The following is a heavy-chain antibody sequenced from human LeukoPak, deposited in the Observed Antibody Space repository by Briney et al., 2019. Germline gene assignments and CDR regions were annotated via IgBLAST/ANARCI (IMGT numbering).Heavy chain of an antibody. D-gene: IGHD3-10*01. CDR3: ARVSGVTMVRGVIHYYYGMDV. Sequence: EASVKVSCKASGGTFSSYAISWVRQAPGQGLEWMGGIIPIFGTANYAQKFQGRVTITADESTSTAYMELSSLRSEDTAVYYCARVSGVTMVRGVIHYYYGMDVWGKGTTVIVSS. V-gene: IGHV1-69*13. CDR2: IIPIFGTA. CDR1: GGTFSSYA. J-gene: IGHJ6*04.